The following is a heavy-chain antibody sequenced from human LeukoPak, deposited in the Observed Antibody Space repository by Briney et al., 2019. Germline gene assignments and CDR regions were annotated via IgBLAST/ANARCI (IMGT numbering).Heavy chain of an antibody. J-gene: IGHJ6*03. CDR3: ARDLAGFQEPRYYYYMDV. Sequence: GGSLRLSCVASGFTVSRNVMSWVRQAPGKGVEWVSLIYSDDRSFYADSVKSLFTISRNNSKNTLFLQMSSLKPEDTAIYYCARDLAGFQEPRYYYYMDVWGKGTTVTVSS. CDR2: IYSDDRS. V-gene: IGHV3-66*02. D-gene: IGHD1-14*01. CDR1: GFTVSRNV.